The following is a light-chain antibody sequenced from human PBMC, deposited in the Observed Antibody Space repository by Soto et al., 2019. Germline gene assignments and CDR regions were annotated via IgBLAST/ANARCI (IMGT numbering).Light chain of an antibody. CDR2: EVS. V-gene: IGLV2-14*01. Sequence: QSALTQHASVSGSPGQSITISCTGTSSDVGGYNYVSWYQQQSGKAPKLMIHEVSNRPSGVSNRFSGSKSGNTASLTISGLQAEDEADYYCSSYTSSRAYVFGIGTKVTVL. J-gene: IGLJ1*01. CDR1: SSDVGGYNY. CDR3: SSYTSSRAYV.